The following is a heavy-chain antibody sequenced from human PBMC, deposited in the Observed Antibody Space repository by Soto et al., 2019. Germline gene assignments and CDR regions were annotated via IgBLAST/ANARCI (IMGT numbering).Heavy chain of an antibody. CDR2: IIPILGIA. CDR1: GGTFSSYT. J-gene: IGHJ5*02. Sequence: SVKVSCKASGGTFSSYTISWVRQAPGQGLEWMGRIIPILGIANYAQKFQGRATITADKSTSTAYMELSSLRSEDTAVYYCARFPYSRSSRNWFDPWGQRTLVT. CDR3: ARFPYSRSSRNWFDP. V-gene: IGHV1-69*02. D-gene: IGHD6-6*01.